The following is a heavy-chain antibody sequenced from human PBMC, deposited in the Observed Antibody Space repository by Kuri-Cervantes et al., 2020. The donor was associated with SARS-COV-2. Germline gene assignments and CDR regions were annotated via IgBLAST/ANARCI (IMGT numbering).Heavy chain of an antibody. Sequence: GGSLRLSCAVSGLTVSNNFMTWVRQAPGKGLEIVSMFYSNGDTFYADSVRGRFTMSRDNSKNTVYLQMNSLRAEDTAVYYCARTHIVVVPAAWWFDPWGQGTLVTVSS. D-gene: IGHD2-2*01. CDR1: GLTVSNNF. V-gene: IGHV3-53*01. J-gene: IGHJ5*02. CDR2: FYSNGDT. CDR3: ARTHIVVVPAAWWFDP.